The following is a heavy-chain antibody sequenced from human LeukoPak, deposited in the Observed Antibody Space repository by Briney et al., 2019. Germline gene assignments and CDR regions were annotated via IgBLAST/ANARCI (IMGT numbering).Heavy chain of an antibody. J-gene: IGHJ6*03. CDR2: INWNGGST. D-gene: IGHD3-3*01. CDR1: GFTFDDYG. Sequence: PGGSLRLSCAASGFTFDDYGMSWVRQAPGKGLEWVSGINWNGGSTGYADSVKGRSTISRDNAKNSLYLQMNSLRAEDTALYYCARGSDFWSGFYYYYYYMDVWGKGTTVTVSS. V-gene: IGHV3-20*04. CDR3: ARGSDFWSGFYYYYYYMDV.